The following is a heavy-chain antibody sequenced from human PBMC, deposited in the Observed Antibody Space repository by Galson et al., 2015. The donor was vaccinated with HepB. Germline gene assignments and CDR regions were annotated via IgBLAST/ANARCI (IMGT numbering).Heavy chain of an antibody. Sequence: SVKVSCKASGYTFTGYYMHWVRQAPGQGLEWMGRINPNSGGTNYAQKLQGRVTMTRDTSISTAYMKLSRLRSDDTAVYYCARDYYGSGSYFGYWGQGTLVTVSS. CDR3: ARDYYGSGSYFGY. J-gene: IGHJ4*02. CDR1: GYTFTGYY. V-gene: IGHV1-2*06. D-gene: IGHD3-10*01. CDR2: INPNSGGT.